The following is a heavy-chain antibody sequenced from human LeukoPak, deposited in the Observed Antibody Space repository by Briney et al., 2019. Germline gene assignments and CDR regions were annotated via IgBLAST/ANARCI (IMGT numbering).Heavy chain of an antibody. CDR1: GGTFSSYT. CDR2: IIPILGIA. CDR3: ATGYSSSWHVYYYYGMDV. J-gene: IGHJ6*02. Sequence: ASVKVSCKASGGTFSSYTISWVRQAPGQGLEWMGRIIPILGIANYAQKFQGRVTITADKSTSTAYMELSSLRSEDTAVYYCATGYSSSWHVYYYYGMDVWGQGTTVTVSS. V-gene: IGHV1-69*02. D-gene: IGHD6-13*01.